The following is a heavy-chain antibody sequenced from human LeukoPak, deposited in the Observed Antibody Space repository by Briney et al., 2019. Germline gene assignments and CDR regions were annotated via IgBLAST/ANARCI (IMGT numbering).Heavy chain of an antibody. J-gene: IGHJ4*02. CDR1: GDSISSYY. CDR2: IHYSGST. D-gene: IGHD3-22*01. V-gene: IGHV4-30-4*08. CDR3: ARRGSSGYEFFDY. Sequence: SETLSLTCSVSGDSISSYYWSWIRQPPGKGLEWIGYIHYSGSTYYNPSLKSRVTISVDTSKHQFSLKLSSVTAADTAVYYCARRGSSGYEFFDYWGQGTLVTVSS.